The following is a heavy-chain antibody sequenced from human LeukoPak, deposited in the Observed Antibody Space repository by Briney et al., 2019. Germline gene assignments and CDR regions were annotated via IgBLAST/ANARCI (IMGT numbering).Heavy chain of an antibody. J-gene: IGHJ4*02. CDR1: GDTFTNYW. V-gene: IGHV5-51*01. Sequence: GESLEASFKASGDTFTNYWIAWVRQMPGKGLEWMGIIYPGDSDTRYSPSVAGQVTVSVDKSISTAFLQWSSLKASDTAMYYCARGGVFSSSWFAYFDYWGQGTMVTVSS. D-gene: IGHD6-13*01. CDR3: ARGGVFSSSWFAYFDY. CDR2: IYPGDSDT.